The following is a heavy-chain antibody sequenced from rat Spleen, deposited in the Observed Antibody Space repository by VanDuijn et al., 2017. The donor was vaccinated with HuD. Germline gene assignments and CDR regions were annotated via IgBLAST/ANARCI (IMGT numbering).Heavy chain of an antibody. J-gene: IGHJ2*01. D-gene: IGHD1-2*01. CDR2: IWSGGST. V-gene: IGHV2-4*01. CDR1: GFSLTSYG. Sequence: QVQLTESGPGLIQPSETLSLTCTVSGFSLTSYGVSWVRQPPGKGLEWIGAIWSGGSTDYNSALKSRLSISRDTSKSQVFLKMNSLQTEDTATYYCAREYYSSPDYWGQGVMVTVSS. CDR3: AREYYSSPDY.